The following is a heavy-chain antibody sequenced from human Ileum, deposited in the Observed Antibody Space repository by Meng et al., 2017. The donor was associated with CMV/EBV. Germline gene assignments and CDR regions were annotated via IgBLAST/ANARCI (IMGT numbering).Heavy chain of an antibody. V-gene: IGHV3-72*01. Sequence: GGSLRLSCVGSGFTFSDHYIDWVRQALGKGPVWVGRAGNKANSDTKEYGASVKGRFTISRDDSKSSLYLQMNSLKTEDTAVYYCTRGHSGLNIYAFDIWGQGTMVTVSS. J-gene: IGHJ3*02. CDR3: TRGHSGLNIYAFDI. CDR1: GFTFSDHY. D-gene: IGHD1-26*01. CDR2: AGNKANSDTK.